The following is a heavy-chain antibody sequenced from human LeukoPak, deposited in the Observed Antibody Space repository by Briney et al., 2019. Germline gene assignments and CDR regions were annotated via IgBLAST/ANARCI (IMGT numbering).Heavy chain of an antibody. V-gene: IGHV3-7*04. J-gene: IGHJ4*02. D-gene: IGHD3-22*01. Sequence: GGSLRLSCVASGFTLNRYSMSWVRQAPGKGLEWVANIKEDGSEKNYVDSVKGRFTISRDNTKHSLYLQMNSLRPEDTAVHYCARGSGDVSGYYLWGQGTLVTVSS. CDR2: IKEDGSEK. CDR3: ARGSGDVSGYYL. CDR1: GFTLNRYS.